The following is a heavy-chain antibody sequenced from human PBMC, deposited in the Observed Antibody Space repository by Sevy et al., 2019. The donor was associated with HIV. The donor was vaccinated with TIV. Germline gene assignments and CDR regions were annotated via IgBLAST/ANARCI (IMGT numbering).Heavy chain of an antibody. J-gene: IGHJ4*02. CDR2: INTNTGNP. CDR1: GYTFTSYA. Sequence: ASVKVSCKASGYTFTSYAMNWVRQAPGQELEWMGWINTNTGNPTYAQGFTGRFVFSLDTSVSTAYLQISSLKAEDTAVYYCARDPPFRYDKRGDFDYWGQGTLVTVSS. CDR3: ARDPPFRYDKRGDFDY. V-gene: IGHV7-4-1*02. D-gene: IGHD3-10*01.